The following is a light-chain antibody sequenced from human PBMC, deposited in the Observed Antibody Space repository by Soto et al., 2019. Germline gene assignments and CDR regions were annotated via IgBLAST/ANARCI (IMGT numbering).Light chain of an antibody. CDR1: QSISNY. CDR3: QHYNSYSEA. Sequence: DIQMTQSPSSLSASVVDRVTITCRASQSISNYLNWYQQKPGKAPKLLIYKASTLKSGVPSRFSGSGSGTEFTLTISSLQPDDFATYYCQHYNSYSEAFGQGTKVDI. V-gene: IGKV1-5*03. J-gene: IGKJ1*01. CDR2: KAS.